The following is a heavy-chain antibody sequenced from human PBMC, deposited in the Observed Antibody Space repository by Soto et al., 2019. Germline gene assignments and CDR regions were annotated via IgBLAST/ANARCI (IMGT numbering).Heavy chain of an antibody. CDR3: ARRSVAQPTSYFYY. CDR1: GFTFSSYV. J-gene: IGHJ4*02. CDR2: MTGGGDYI. D-gene: IGHD6-19*01. Sequence: EVQLLESGGGLVQPGGSLRLSCAASGFTFSSYVMGWVRQAPGKGLEWVSSMTGGGDYISYADSVKGRFTISRDNSKSTLYLQMNSLRAEDTAIYYCARRSVAQPTSYFYYWGQVTLVPVSS. V-gene: IGHV3-23*01.